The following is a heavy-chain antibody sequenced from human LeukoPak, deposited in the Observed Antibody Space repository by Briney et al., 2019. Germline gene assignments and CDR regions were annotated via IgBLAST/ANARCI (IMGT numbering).Heavy chain of an antibody. CDR2: ISWNSGSI. CDR3: AKDREYSGYDSSGAFDS. CDR1: GFTFDDYA. D-gene: IGHD5-12*01. V-gene: IGHV3-9*01. Sequence: GGSLRLSCAASGFTFDDYAMHWVRQAPGKGLEWVSGISWNSGSIGYADSVKGRFTISRDNAKNSLYVQMNSLRAEDTALYYCAKDREYSGYDSSGAFDSCGQGTMVTVSS. J-gene: IGHJ3*02.